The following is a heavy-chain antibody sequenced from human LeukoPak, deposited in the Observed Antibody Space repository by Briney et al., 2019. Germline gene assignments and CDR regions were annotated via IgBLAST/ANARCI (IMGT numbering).Heavy chain of an antibody. J-gene: IGHJ5*02. CDR1: GFTFSSYA. CDR3: SYRVNEGGRGS. CDR2: IYNSAT. V-gene: IGHV4-30-4*08. D-gene: IGHD2-15*01. Sequence: LRLSCAASGFTFSSYAMSWVRQPPGKGLEWIGYIYNSATYYNPSLKSRVSISEDTSNNHFSLKVNSVTAADTAVYCASYRVNEGGRGSWGQGTLVTVSS.